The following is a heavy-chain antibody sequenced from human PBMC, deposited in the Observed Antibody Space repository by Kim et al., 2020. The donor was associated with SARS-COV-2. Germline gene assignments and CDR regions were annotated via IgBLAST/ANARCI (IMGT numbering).Heavy chain of an antibody. V-gene: IGHV3-30*03. CDR3: ATEQNPLVVPAAISLDY. J-gene: IGHJ4*02. Sequence: VKGRFTISRDNSKNTLYLQMNSLRAEDTAVYYCATEQNPLVVPAAISLDYWGQGTLVTVSS. D-gene: IGHD2-2*02.